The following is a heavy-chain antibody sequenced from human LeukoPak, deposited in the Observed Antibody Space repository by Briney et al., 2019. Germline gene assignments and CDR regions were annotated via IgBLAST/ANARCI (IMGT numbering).Heavy chain of an antibody. D-gene: IGHD5-12*01. V-gene: IGHV3-30*03. CDR2: ISYDGSKK. CDR3: ARERAATSGMDV. Sequence: GRSLRLSCAASGFTFSSYGMHWVRQAPGKGLEWVAVISYDGSKKYYADAVKGRFTIFRDNSKNTLYLQMNSLRAEDTAVYYCARERAATSGMDVWGQGTTVTVSS. CDR1: GFTFSSYG. J-gene: IGHJ6*02.